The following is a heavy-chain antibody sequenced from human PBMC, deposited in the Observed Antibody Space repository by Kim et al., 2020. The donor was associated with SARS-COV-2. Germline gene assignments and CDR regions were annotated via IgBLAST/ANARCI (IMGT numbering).Heavy chain of an antibody. CDR2: VSDDGSTK. Sequence: GGSLRLSCTASGFTFGSAHMHWVRQAPGKGLEWVALVSDDGSTKNYVDSVKGRFTVSRDNSQNTLYLQIDSLRAEDTAVYYCARVDHSGSRGGVYDWG. V-gene: IGHV3-33*08. CDR3: ARVDHSGSRGGVYD. D-gene: IGHD1-26*01. CDR1: GFTFGSAH. J-gene: IGHJ6*01.